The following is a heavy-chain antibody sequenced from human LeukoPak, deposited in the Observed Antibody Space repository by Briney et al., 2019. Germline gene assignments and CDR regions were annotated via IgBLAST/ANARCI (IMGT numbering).Heavy chain of an antibody. V-gene: IGHV1-69*04. CDR2: IIPILGIA. Sequence: GASVKVSCKASGGTFSSYAISWVRQAPGQGLEWMGRIIPILGIANYAQKFQGRVTMTRNTSISTAYMELSSLRSEDTAVYYCARRQWLVTYNWFDPWGQGTLVTVSS. CDR1: GGTFSSYA. CDR3: ARRQWLVTYNWFDP. D-gene: IGHD6-19*01. J-gene: IGHJ5*02.